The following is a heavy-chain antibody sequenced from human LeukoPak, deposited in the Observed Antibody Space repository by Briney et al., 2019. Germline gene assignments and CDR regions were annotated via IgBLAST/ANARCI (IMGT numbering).Heavy chain of an antibody. CDR2: IYHTGST. CDR1: GGSISTYY. D-gene: IGHD5-12*01. V-gene: IGHV4-59*01. CDR3: ARVFGSGYDFRGAFDI. J-gene: IGHJ3*02. Sequence: SETLSLTCAVYGGSISTYYWTWIRQPPGKGLEWIGYIYHTGSTNYNPSLKSRVTISVDTSKIQFSLKLSSVTAADTAVYYCARVFGSGYDFRGAFDIWGQGTMVTVSS.